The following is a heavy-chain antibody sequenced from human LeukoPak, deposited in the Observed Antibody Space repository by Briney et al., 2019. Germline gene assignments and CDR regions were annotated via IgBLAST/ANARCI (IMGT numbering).Heavy chain of an antibody. CDR1: GYSITSGYY. Sequence: SETLSLTCAVSGYSITSGYYWSWLRQAPGKGLEWIGSVYHSGSTYYNPALKSRVTISMHMSKNQLSLMLSSVTAADTAVYYCARDTPGNWFDPWGQGTRVTVSS. J-gene: IGHJ5*02. V-gene: IGHV4-38-2*02. CDR2: VYHSGST. CDR3: ARDTPGNWFDP.